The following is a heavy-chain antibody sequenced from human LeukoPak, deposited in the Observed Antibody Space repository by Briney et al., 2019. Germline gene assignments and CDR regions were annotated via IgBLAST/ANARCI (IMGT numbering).Heavy chain of an antibody. CDR2: INHSGST. V-gene: IGHV4-34*01. CDR3: ARGSMAAAGKGLFDY. J-gene: IGHJ4*02. CDR1: GGSFSGYY. Sequence: SETLSLTCAVYGGSFSGYYWSWIRQPPGKGLEWIGEINHSGSTNYNPSLKSRVTMSVDTSKNQFSLKLSSVTAADTAVYYCARGSMAAAGKGLFDYWGQGTLVTVSS. D-gene: IGHD6-13*01.